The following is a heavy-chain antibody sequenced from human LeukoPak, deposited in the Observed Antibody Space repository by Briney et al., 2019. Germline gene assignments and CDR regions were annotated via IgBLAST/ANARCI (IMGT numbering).Heavy chain of an antibody. Sequence: ASVKVSCKASGGTFSSYAISWVRQAPGQGLEWIGGIIPIFGTANYAQKFQGRVTITTDESTSTAYMELSSLRSEDTAVYYCARDLMGIGRYYFDYWGQGTLVTVSS. J-gene: IGHJ4*02. CDR2: IIPIFGTA. CDR1: GGTFSSYA. V-gene: IGHV1-69*05. D-gene: IGHD7-27*01. CDR3: ARDLMGIGRYYFDY.